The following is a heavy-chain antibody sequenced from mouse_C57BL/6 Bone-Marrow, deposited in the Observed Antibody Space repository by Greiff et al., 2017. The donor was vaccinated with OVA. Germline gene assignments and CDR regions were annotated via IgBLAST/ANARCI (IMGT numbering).Heavy chain of an antibody. V-gene: IGHV1-81*01. CDR3: ASMAHYAMDY. CDR2: IYPRSGNT. CDR1: GYTFTSYG. Sequence: VKLVESGAELARPGASVKLSCKASGYTFTSYGISWVKQRTGQGLEWIGEIYPRSGNTYYNEKFKGKATLTADKSSSTAYMELRSLTSEDSAVYFCASMAHYAMDYWGQGTSVTVSS. D-gene: IGHD1-1*02. J-gene: IGHJ4*01.